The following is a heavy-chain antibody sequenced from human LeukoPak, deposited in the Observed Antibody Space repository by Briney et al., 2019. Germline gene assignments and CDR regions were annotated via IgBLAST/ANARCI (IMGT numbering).Heavy chain of an antibody. CDR2: INHSGST. CDR3: ARRLTVAHFDY. V-gene: IGHV4-34*01. J-gene: IGHJ4*02. Sequence: SSETLSLTCAVYGGSFSGYYWSWIRQPPGKGLEWIGEINHSGSTNYNPSLKSRVTISVDTSKNQFSLKLSSVTAADTAVYYCARRLTVAHFDYWGQGTLVTVSS. D-gene: IGHD4-23*01. CDR1: GGSFSGYY.